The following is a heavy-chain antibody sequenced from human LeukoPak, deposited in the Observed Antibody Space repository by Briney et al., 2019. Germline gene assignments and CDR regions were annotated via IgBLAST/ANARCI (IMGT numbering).Heavy chain of an antibody. D-gene: IGHD2-15*01. CDR3: ARDNDCSGGSCGGWFDP. J-gene: IGHJ5*02. CDR1: GFTFSDYY. V-gene: IGHV3-11*05. CDR2: ISSSSSYT. Sequence: RGSLRLSCAASGFTFSDYYMSWIRQAPGKGLEWVSYISSSSSYTNYADSVKGRFTISRDNAKNSLYLQMNSLRAEDTAVYYCARDNDCSGGSCGGWFDPWGQGTLVTVSS.